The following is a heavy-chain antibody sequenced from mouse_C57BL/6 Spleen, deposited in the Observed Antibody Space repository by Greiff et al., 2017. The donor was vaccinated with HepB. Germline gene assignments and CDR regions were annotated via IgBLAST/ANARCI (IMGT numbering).Heavy chain of an antibody. D-gene: IGHD2-4*01. CDR3: TTRGVDYDVFDY. J-gene: IGHJ2*01. Sequence: EVKLMESGAELVRPGASVKLSCTASGFNIKDYYMHWVKQRPEQGLEWIGRIDPEDGDTEYAPKFQGKATMTADTSSNTAYPQLSSLTSEDTAVYYCTTRGVDYDVFDYWGQGTTLTVSS. CDR2: IDPEDGDT. V-gene: IGHV14-1*01. CDR1: GFNIKDYY.